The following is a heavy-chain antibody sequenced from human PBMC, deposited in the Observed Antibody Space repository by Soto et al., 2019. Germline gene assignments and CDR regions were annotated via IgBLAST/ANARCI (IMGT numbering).Heavy chain of an antibody. J-gene: IGHJ5*02. CDR3: AREPHYYDSSGYSNWFDP. Sequence: QVQLVQSGAEVKKPGASVKVSCKASGYTFTSYGISWVRQAPGQGLEWMGWISAYNGNTNYAQKLQGRVTMTTDTSTSTAYMERRSLRSDDTAVYYGAREPHYYDSSGYSNWFDPWGQGTLVTVSS. CDR1: GYTFTSYG. CDR2: ISAYNGNT. V-gene: IGHV1-18*01. D-gene: IGHD3-22*01.